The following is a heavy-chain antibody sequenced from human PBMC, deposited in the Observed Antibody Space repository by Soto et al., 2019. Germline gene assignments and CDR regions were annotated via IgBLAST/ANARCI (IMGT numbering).Heavy chain of an antibody. J-gene: IGHJ2*01. V-gene: IGHV1-69*05. CDR3: ARAGYYDRIDWYFDL. CDR1: GGTFSSYA. Sequence: QVQLVQSGAEVKKPGSSVKVSCKASGGTFSSYAISWVRQAPGQGLEWMGGIIPIFGTANYARKFQGRVTFATDDTTSAVSMELSSLRSEDTAVYYCARAGYYDRIDWYFDLWGRGTLVTVSS. D-gene: IGHD3-22*01. CDR2: IIPIFGTA.